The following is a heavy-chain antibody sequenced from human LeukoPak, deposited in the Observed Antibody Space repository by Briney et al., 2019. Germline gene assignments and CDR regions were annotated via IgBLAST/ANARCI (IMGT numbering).Heavy chain of an antibody. D-gene: IGHD2-2*01. J-gene: IGHJ4*02. CDR2: INHSGST. V-gene: IGHV4-34*01. CDR3: ARDRRKYCSSTSCSRLDY. Sequence: SETLSLTCADYGGSFSGYYWSWIRQPPGKGLEWIGEINHSGSTNYNPSLKSRVTISVDTSKNQFSLKLSSVTAADTAVYYCARDRRKYCSSTSCSRLDYWGQGTLVTVSS. CDR1: GGSFSGYY.